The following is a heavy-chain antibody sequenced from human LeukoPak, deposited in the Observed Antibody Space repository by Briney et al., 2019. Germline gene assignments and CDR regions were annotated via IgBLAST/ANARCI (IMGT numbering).Heavy chain of an antibody. J-gene: IGHJ4*02. Sequence: GGSLRLSCAASGFTVSSNYMSWVRQAPGKGLEWVSVIYSGGSTYYADSVKGRFTVSRHNSKNTLYLQMNGLRAEDTAVYYCASVEVPAAFDYWGQGTLVTVSS. V-gene: IGHV3-53*04. CDR2: IYSGGST. D-gene: IGHD2-2*01. CDR3: ASVEVPAAFDY. CDR1: GFTVSSNY.